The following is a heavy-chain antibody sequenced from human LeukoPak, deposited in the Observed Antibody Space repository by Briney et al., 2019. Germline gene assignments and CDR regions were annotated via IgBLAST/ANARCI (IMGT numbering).Heavy chain of an antibody. Sequence: SETLSLTCTVSGGSISSGGYYWSWIRQPPGKGLEWIGYIYHSGSTYYNPSLKSRVTISLDTSKKQFSLKLTSVTAADTAVYYCARGMGPYSNGWPFDYWGQGNLVTVSS. V-gene: IGHV4-30-2*01. CDR1: GGSISSGGYY. CDR3: ARGMGPYSNGWPFDY. CDR2: IYHSGST. D-gene: IGHD6-19*01. J-gene: IGHJ4*02.